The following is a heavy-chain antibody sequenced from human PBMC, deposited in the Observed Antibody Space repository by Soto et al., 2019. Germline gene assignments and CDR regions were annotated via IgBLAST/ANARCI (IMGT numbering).Heavy chain of an antibody. CDR2: ISNYNGIT. CDR1: GYIFTSYG. Sequence: QVQLVQSGAEVKKPGAAVHVSCKASGYIFTSYGISWVRQAPGEGLEWMGWISNYNGITNYAQKVQGRVTMTTDRSTSTAYMALRSLRSDDTAVYYCAESMGGSGTYVSWGQGTLVTVSS. J-gene: IGHJ4*02. V-gene: IGHV1-18*01. CDR3: AESMGGSGTYVS. D-gene: IGHD3-10*01.